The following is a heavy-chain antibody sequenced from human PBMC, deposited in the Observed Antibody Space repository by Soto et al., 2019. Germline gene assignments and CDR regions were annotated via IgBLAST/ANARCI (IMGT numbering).Heavy chain of an antibody. CDR3: ARGVAGSGFDL. D-gene: IGHD6-19*01. J-gene: IGHJ4*02. Sequence: PSQTLSLTCAISGDSVSNNTAAWNWIRSSPSRGLEWLGRTYYRSNWRHDYAVSVKSRITVNPGTSKNHFSLQLNSVTPDDTAVYYCARGVAGSGFDLWGQGTLVTVSS. CDR2: TYYRSNWRH. CDR1: GDSVSNNTAA. V-gene: IGHV6-1*01.